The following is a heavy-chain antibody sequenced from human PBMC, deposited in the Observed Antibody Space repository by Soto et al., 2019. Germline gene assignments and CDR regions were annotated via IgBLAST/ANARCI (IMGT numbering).Heavy chain of an antibody. CDR3: ARPLRTTYYYGSGSSGVANWFDP. CDR1: GGSISSSSYY. CDR2: IYYSGST. Sequence: QLQLQESGPGLVKPSETLSLTCTVSGGSISSSSYYWGWIRQPPGKGLEWIGSIYYSGSTYYNPSLKSRVTISVDTSKNQFSLKLSSVTAADTAVYYCARPLRTTYYYGSGSSGVANWFDPWGQGTLVTVSS. J-gene: IGHJ5*02. D-gene: IGHD3-10*01. V-gene: IGHV4-39*01.